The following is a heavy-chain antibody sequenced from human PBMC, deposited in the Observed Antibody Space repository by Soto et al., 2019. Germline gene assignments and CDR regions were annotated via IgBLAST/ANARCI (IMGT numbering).Heavy chain of an antibody. Sequence: QVQLVESGGGVVQPGRSLRLSCAASGFTFSSYGMHWVRQAPGKGLEWVAVISYDGSNKYYADSVKGRFTISRDNSKNTLYLQMNSLRAEDTAVYYCAKNRLEGRGGSCFDYWGQGTLVTVSS. CDR2: ISYDGSNK. D-gene: IGHD2-15*01. CDR3: AKNRLEGRGGSCFDY. V-gene: IGHV3-30*18. J-gene: IGHJ4*02. CDR1: GFTFSSYG.